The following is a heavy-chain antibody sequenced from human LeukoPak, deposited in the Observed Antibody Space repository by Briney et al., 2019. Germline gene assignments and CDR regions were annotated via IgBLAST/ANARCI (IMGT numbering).Heavy chain of an antibody. Sequence: SETLSLTCTVSGGSISSYYWSWIRQPAGKGLEWIGRIYTSGSTNYNPSLKSRVTMSVDTSKTQFSLKLSSVTAADTAVYYCARDGDCSGGSCYSGYYFDYWGQGTLVTVSS. CDR2: IYTSGST. D-gene: IGHD2-15*01. J-gene: IGHJ4*02. CDR1: GGSISSYY. V-gene: IGHV4-4*07. CDR3: ARDGDCSGGSCYSGYYFDY.